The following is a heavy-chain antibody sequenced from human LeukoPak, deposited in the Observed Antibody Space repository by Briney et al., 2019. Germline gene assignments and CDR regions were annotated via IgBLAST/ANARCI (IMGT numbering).Heavy chain of an antibody. D-gene: IGHD3-9*01. J-gene: IGHJ4*02. CDR2: MNPNSGNT. CDR1: GYTFTSYD. V-gene: IGHV1-8*01. Sequence: ASVKVSCKASGYTFTSYDINWVRQATGQGLEWMGWMNPNSGNTGYAQKFQGRVTMTRNISISTAYMELSSLRSEDTAVYYCARRYYDILTGYRIQYYFDYWGQGTLVTVSS. CDR3: ARRYYDILTGYRIQYYFDY.